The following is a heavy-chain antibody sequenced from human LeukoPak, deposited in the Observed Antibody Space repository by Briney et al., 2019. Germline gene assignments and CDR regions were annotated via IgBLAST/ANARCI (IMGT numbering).Heavy chain of an antibody. Sequence: PSETLSLTCTVSGGSISSYYWSWIRQPPGKGLEWIGYIYYSGSTNYNPSLKSRVTISVDTSKNQFSLKLSSVTAADTAVYYCARATTVTTRFLNYWGQGTLVTVSS. CDR3: ARATTVTTRFLNY. D-gene: IGHD4-17*01. J-gene: IGHJ4*02. CDR1: GGSISSYY. CDR2: IYYSGST. V-gene: IGHV4-59*12.